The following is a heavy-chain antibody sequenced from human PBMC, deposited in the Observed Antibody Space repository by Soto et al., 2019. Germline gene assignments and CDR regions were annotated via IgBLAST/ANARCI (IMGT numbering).Heavy chain of an antibody. V-gene: IGHV1-69*01. Sequence: QVQLVQSGAEVKEPGSAVKVSCKAPADSFSSYGISWVRQAPGQGLEWMGGIIPIFGTTNYAEKFQGRVTITADESTNTALMELSSLRSEDTALYYCARVFPDGWVEPGVVRGYLDTWGRGTLVTVSS. CDR3: ARVFPDGWVEPGVVRGYLDT. J-gene: IGHJ4*02. CDR1: ADSFSSYG. D-gene: IGHD3-3*01. CDR2: IIPIFGTT.